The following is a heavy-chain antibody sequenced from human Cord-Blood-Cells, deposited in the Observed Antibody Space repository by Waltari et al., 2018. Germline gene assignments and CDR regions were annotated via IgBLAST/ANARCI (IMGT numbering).Heavy chain of an antibody. D-gene: IGHD3-9*01. V-gene: IGHV4-34*01. J-gene: IGHJ4*02. CDR2: IKHSGST. Sequence: QVQLQQWGAGLLKPSETLSLTCAVYGGSFSGYYWSWIRQPPGKGLEWCGEIKHSGSTNYNPSLKSRVTRSVDTSKNQFSLKLSSVTAADTAVYYCARPRLGSGHYYFDYWVQGTLVTVSS. CDR3: ARPRLGSGHYYFDY. CDR1: GGSFSGYY.